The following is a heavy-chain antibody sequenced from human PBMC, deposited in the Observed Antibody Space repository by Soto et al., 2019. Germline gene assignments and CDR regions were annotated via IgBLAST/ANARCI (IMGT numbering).Heavy chain of an antibody. CDR3: ARYKAYWFDP. CDR1: GGSFSGYY. J-gene: IGHJ5*02. Sequence: SETLSLTCAVYGGSFSGYYWSWIRQPPGKGLEWIGEINHSGGTNYNPSLKSRVTISVDTSKNQFSLKLSSVTAADTAVYYCARYKAYWFDPWGQGTLVTVSS. D-gene: IGHD1-20*01. CDR2: INHSGGT. V-gene: IGHV4-34*01.